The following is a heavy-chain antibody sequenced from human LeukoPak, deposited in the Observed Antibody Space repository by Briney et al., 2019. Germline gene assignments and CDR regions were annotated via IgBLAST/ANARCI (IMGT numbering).Heavy chain of an antibody. V-gene: IGHV3-30-3*01. CDR2: ISYDGSNK. Sequence: PGRSLRLSCAASGFTFSSYAMHWVRQAPGKGLEWVAVISYDGSNKYYADSVKGRFTISRDNSKNTLYLQMNSLRAEDTAVYYCARGGKRELLRWFDPWGQGTLVTVSS. D-gene: IGHD1-26*01. CDR1: GFTFSSYA. CDR3: ARGGKRELLRWFDP. J-gene: IGHJ5*02.